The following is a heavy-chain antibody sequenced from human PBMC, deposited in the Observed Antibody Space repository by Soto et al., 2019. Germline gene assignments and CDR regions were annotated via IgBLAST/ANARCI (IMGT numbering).Heavy chain of an antibody. J-gene: IGHJ4*02. CDR2: IYYSGST. CDR3: ARRGCSSAGCPYYFDY. Sequence: SEPLSLTWSVSGGSISNYYGSWIRQPPGKGLEWIGYIYYSGSTNYNPSLKSRVTISVDTSKNQFSLKLNSVTAADTAVYYCARRGCSSAGCPYYFDYWGQGTQVTVSS. CDR1: GGSISNYY. D-gene: IGHD2-2*01. V-gene: IGHV4-59*01.